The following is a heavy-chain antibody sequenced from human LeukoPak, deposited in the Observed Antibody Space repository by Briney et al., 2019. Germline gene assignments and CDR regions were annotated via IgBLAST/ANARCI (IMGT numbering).Heavy chain of an antibody. V-gene: IGHV4-59*01. CDR2: IYYSGST. CDR1: GGSISSYY. J-gene: IGHJ4*02. CDR3: ARGKAAAGNSIDS. D-gene: IGHD6-13*01. Sequence: PSETLSLTCTVSGGSISSYYWSWIRQPPGKGLEWIGYIYYSGSTNYNPSLKSRVTISVDTSKNQFSLKLISVTAADTAVYYCARGKAAAGNSIDSWGQGTLVTVSS.